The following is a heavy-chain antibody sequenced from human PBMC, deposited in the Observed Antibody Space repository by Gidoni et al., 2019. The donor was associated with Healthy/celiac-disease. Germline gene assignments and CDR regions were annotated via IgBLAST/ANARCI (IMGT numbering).Heavy chain of an antibody. D-gene: IGHD4-17*01. CDR1: GFTFSSYW. CDR2: IKQDGSEK. Sequence: EVPLVASGGGLVQPGGSLGLSCAASGFTFSSYWMSWVRQAPGKGLEWVANIKQDGSEKYYVDSVKGRFTISRDNAKNSLYLQMNSLRAEDTAVYYCARGHDYGDYYFDYWGQGTLVTVSS. J-gene: IGHJ4*02. V-gene: IGHV3-7*01. CDR3: ARGHDYGDYYFDY.